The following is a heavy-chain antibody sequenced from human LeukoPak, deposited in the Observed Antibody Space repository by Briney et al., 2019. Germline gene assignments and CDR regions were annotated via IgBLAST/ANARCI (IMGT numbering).Heavy chain of an antibody. Sequence: TSVKVSCKASGYTFTNCYIYWVRQAPGQGLEWMGIIKPSGGSTTYAQKFQGRVTLTRDTSTSTIYMELSSLRSDDTAVYYCARGKGIYTSFPDDDYWGLGTLVTVSS. J-gene: IGHJ4*02. CDR2: IKPSGGST. CDR1: GYTFTNCY. D-gene: IGHD3-10*01. CDR3: ARGKGIYTSFPDDDY. V-gene: IGHV1-46*01.